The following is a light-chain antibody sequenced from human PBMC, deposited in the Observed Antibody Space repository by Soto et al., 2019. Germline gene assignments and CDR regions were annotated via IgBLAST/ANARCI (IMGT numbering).Light chain of an antibody. CDR1: SSDVGGYNY. CDR3: SSYAGSSNV. V-gene: IGLV2-8*01. Sequence: QSVLAQPPSASGSPGQSVAISCTGTSSDVGGYNYVSWYQQHPGKAPKLMIYEVNKRPSGVPDRFSGSKSGNTVSLTVSGLQAEDEPDYYCSSYAGSSNVFGTGTKVTVL. J-gene: IGLJ1*01. CDR2: EVN.